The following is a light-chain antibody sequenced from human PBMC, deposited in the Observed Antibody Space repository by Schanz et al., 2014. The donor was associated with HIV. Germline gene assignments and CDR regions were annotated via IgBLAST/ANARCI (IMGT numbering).Light chain of an antibody. CDR2: ATS. J-gene: IGKJ1*01. CDR3: QQSRTTPWT. CDR1: QAISIY. Sequence: DIQMTQSPSSLSASVGDRVTITCRASQAISIYLNWYQHKPGKAPELLIYATSKLQSGVPSRFSGSGSGTDFTLTISGLQPEDCASYYCQQSRTTPWTFGQGTKVEIK. V-gene: IGKV1-39*01.